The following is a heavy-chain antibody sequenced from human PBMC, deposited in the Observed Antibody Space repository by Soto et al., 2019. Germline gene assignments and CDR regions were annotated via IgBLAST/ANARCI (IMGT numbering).Heavy chain of an antibody. CDR2: IIPIFGTA. J-gene: IGHJ4*02. CDR3: ARDPSEWLAFGY. CDR1: GGTFSSYA. D-gene: IGHD6-19*01. Sequence: QVQLVQSGAEVKKPGSSVKVSCKASGGTFSSYAISWVRQAPGQGLEWMGGIIPIFGTANYAQKFQGRVTITADEATSTAYMELSSLRSEDTAVYCCARDPSEWLAFGYWGQGTLVTVSS. V-gene: IGHV1-69*12.